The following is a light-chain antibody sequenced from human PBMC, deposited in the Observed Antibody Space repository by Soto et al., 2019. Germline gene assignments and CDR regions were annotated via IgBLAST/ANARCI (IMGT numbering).Light chain of an antibody. Sequence: EIVLTQSPGPLSVSPGERATLSCRASQSVSSNLAWYQQKPGQAPRLLIYGASSRATGIPASFSGSGSGTEFTLTISSLQSEDFAVYYCQQYNNWPITVGQGTKVDIK. CDR1: QSVSSN. CDR2: GAS. CDR3: QQYNNWPIT. V-gene: IGKV3-15*01. J-gene: IGKJ1*01.